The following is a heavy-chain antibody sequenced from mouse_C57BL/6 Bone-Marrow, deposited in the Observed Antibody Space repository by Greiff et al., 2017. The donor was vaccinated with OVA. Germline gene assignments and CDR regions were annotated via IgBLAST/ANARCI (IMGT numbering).Heavy chain of an antibody. CDR2: INPGSGGT. D-gene: IGHD1-1*01. CDR3: ANLLPYFDY. CDR1: GYAFTNYL. Sequence: QVQLKQSGAELVRPGTSVKVSCKASGYAFTNYLMAWVKQRPGQGLEWIGVINPGSGGTNYNEKFKGKATLTADKSSSTAYMQLSSLTSEDSAVYFWANLLPYFDYWGQGTTLTVSS. V-gene: IGHV1-54*01. J-gene: IGHJ2*01.